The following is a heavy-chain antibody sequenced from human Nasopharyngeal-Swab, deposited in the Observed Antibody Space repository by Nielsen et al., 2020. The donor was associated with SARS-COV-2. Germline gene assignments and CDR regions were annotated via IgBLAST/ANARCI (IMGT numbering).Heavy chain of an antibody. D-gene: IGHD6-6*01. CDR2: ISGSGGST. CDR3: AAGGDSSSSTFDY. Sequence: GESLKISCAASGFTFSSHAMSWVRQAPGKGLEWVSAISGSGGSTYYADSVKGRFTISRDNSKNTLYLQMNSLRAEDKAVYYCAAGGDSSSSTFDYWGQGTLVTVSS. V-gene: IGHV3-23*01. CDR1: GFTFSSHA. J-gene: IGHJ4*02.